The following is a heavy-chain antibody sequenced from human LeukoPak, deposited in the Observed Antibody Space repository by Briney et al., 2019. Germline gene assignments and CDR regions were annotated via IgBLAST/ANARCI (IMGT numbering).Heavy chain of an antibody. CDR1: GFIFSDYY. D-gene: IGHD3-22*01. CDR3: ARAGNTRSSGYYYVSRCHGCGFDI. Sequence: PGGSLRLSCAASGFIFSDYYMSWIRQAPGKGLEWVSYISSSGSTIYYADSMKGRFTISRNNAKNSLYLQMNSLRDEDKAVYYCARAGNTRSSGYYYVSRCHGCGFDIWGQGTMVTVSS. V-gene: IGHV3-11*01. J-gene: IGHJ3*02. CDR2: ISSSGSTI.